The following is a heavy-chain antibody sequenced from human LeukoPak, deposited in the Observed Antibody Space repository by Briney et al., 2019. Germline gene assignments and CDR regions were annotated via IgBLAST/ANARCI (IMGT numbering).Heavy chain of an antibody. CDR1: GFTFTIYS. D-gene: IGHD3-22*01. CDR3: ARDSYDSSGYPSFGY. Sequence: GGSLRLSCAASGFTFTIYSMNWVRQAPGKGLEWVSSISSSSSYIYYADSVKGRFTISRDNAKNSLYLQMNSLTAEHTALYYCARDSYDSSGYPSFGYWGQGTLVTVSS. V-gene: IGHV3-21*01. J-gene: IGHJ4*02. CDR2: ISSSSSYI.